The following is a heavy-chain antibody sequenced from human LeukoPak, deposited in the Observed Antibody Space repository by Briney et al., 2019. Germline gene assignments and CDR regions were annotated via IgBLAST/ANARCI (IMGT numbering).Heavy chain of an antibody. V-gene: IGHV3-30*18. D-gene: IGHD5-18*01. CDR1: GFTFSSYG. CDR2: ISYDGSNK. Sequence: GGSLRLSCAASGFTFSSYGMHWVRQAPGKGLEGVAVISYDGSNKYYADSVKGRFTISRDNSKNTLYLQMNSLRAEDTAVYYCAKESSGYSYGLYYYYGMDVWGQGTTVTVSS. J-gene: IGHJ6*02. CDR3: AKESSGYSYGLYYYYGMDV.